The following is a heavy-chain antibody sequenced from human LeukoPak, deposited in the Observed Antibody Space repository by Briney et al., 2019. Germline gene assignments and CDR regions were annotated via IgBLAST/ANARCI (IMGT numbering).Heavy chain of an antibody. D-gene: IGHD5-18*01. CDR1: GFIFSDHH. Sequence: PGGSLRLSCAASGFIFSDHHMDWVREAPGKGLEWIGRSRNRARGYTTEYAASVKGRFTISRDDSKNSLSLQMNSLRAEDTALYYCAKDLTARLSLADYWGQGTLVTVSS. CDR3: AKDLTARLSLADY. CDR2: SRNRARGYTT. V-gene: IGHV3-72*01. J-gene: IGHJ4*02.